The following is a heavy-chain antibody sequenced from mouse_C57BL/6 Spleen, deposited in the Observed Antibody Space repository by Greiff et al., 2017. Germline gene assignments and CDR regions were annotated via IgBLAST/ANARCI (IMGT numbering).Heavy chain of an antibody. J-gene: IGHJ4*01. CDR3: VRAEITTVAPYAIDY. CDR1: GFSFNTYA. CDR2: IRSKSNNYAT. V-gene: IGHV10-1*01. Sequence: VQLKESGGGLVQPKGSLKLSCAASGFSFNTYAMNWVRQAPGKGLEWVARIRSKSNNYATDYADSVKDRFTISRDDSESMLDLQMNNFKTEDTAMYYGVRAEITTVAPYAIDYWGQGTSDTVST. D-gene: IGHD1-1*01.